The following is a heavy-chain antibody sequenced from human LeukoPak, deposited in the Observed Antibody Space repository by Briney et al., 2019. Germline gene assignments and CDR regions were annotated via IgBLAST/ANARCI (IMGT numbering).Heavy chain of an antibody. CDR2: INPNSGGT. CDR3: ARDGFHKKGYCSGGSCYQWYFDL. Sequence: ASVKVSCKASGYTFTGYYMHWVRQAPGQGLEWMGWINPNSGGTNYAQKLQGRVTMTTDTSTSTAYMELRSLRSDDTAVYYCARDGFHKKGYCSGGSCYQWYFDLWGRGTLVTVSS. V-gene: IGHV1-2*02. D-gene: IGHD2-15*01. J-gene: IGHJ2*01. CDR1: GYTFTGYY.